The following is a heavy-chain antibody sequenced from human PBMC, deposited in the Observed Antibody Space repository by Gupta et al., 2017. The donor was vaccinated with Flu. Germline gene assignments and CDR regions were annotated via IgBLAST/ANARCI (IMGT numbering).Heavy chain of an antibody. Sequence: QVQLVQSGAEVKKPGSPVKVSCKASGGTFSSFAISWVRPAPGQGLEWMGGIIPIFGTANYAQKFQGRVTITADKSTSTAYMELSSLRSEDTAVYYCARGDEGSGCYNWFDPWGQGTLVTVSS. J-gene: IGHJ5*02. D-gene: IGHD6-19*01. CDR2: IIPIFGTA. CDR1: GGTFSSFA. CDR3: ARGDEGSGCYNWFDP. V-gene: IGHV1-69*06.